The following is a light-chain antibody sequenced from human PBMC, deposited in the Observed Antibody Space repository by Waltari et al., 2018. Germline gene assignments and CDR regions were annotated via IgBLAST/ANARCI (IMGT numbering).Light chain of an antibody. J-gene: IGLJ2*01. CDR3: QSYDRSLSGSI. CDR1: SSNIGAGYD. CDR2: GNN. V-gene: IGLV1-40*01. Sequence: QSVLTQPPSVSGAPGQWVTIPCTGSSSNIGAGYDVHWYQPLPGTAPKLLIYGNNNRPSGVPDRFSGSKSGTSASLAITGLQAEDEADYYCQSYDRSLSGSIFGGGTKLTVL.